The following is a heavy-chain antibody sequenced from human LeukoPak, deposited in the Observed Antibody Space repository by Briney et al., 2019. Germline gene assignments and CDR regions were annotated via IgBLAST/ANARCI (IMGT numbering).Heavy chain of an antibody. Sequence: SETLSLTCTVSGVSISSYYWTWIRQPPGKGLEWIAYIYYTGNTNYSPSLKSRVNISVDTSKNQFSLKLSSVTSADTAVYYCARAGSSWSFDFWGQGTLVTVSS. CDR1: GVSISSYY. D-gene: IGHD6-13*01. J-gene: IGHJ4*02. V-gene: IGHV4-59*01. CDR2: IYYTGNT. CDR3: ARAGSSWSFDF.